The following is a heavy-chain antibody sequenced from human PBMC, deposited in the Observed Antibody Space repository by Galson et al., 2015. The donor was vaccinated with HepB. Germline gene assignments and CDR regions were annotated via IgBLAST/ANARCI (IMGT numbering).Heavy chain of an antibody. CDR2: ISSSGGSR. Sequence: GFTFSDYYMSWIRQAPGKGLEWVSYISSSGGSRYADSVKGRFTISRDNARNSLYLQMSSLKAADTAVYYCARAACGGDCYGDYMDVWGNGTSVTVSS. V-gene: IGHV3-11*01. J-gene: IGHJ6*03. D-gene: IGHD2-21*01. CDR1: GFTFSDYY. CDR3: ARAACGGDCYGDYMDV.